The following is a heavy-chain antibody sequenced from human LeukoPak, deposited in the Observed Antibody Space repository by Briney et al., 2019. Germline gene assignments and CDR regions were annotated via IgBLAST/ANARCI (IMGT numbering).Heavy chain of an antibody. Sequence: SETLSLTCTVSGGSISSSSYYCGWIRQPPGKGLEWIGSIYYSGSTYYNPSLKSRVTISVDTSKNQFSLKLSSVTAADTAVYYCARRIGLVTPNAFDIWGQGTMITVSS. CDR1: GGSISSSSYY. CDR3: ARRIGLVTPNAFDI. J-gene: IGHJ3*02. CDR2: IYYSGST. V-gene: IGHV4-39*01. D-gene: IGHD2-21*01.